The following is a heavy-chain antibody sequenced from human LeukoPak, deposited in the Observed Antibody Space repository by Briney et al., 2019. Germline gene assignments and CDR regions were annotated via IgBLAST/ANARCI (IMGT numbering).Heavy chain of an antibody. J-gene: IGHJ4*02. V-gene: IGHV1-2*02. D-gene: IGHD2-2*01. CDR3: ARANALYCSSTSCLFDY. CDR1: GYTFTCYY. CDR2: INPNSGGT. Sequence: ASVKVSCKASGYTFTCYYMHWVRQAPGQGLEWVAWINPNSGGTYYAQNFHDRITMTRDTSISTAYMELSRLRSDDTAIYYCARANALYCSSTSCLFDYWGQGTLVTVSS.